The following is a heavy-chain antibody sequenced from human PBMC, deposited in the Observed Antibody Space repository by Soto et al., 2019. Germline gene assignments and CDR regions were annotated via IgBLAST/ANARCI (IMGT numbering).Heavy chain of an antibody. V-gene: IGHV4-30-4*01. CDR3: ARARGDGYTFGY. J-gene: IGHJ4*02. CDR1: GGSTSSGDYY. Sequence: PSETLSLTCTVSGGSTSSGDYYWSWIRQPPGKGLEWIGYIYYSGSTYYNPSLKSRVTISVDTSKNQFSLKLSSVTAADTAVYYCARARGDGYTFGYWGQGTLVTVSS. CDR2: IYYSGST. D-gene: IGHD5-12*01.